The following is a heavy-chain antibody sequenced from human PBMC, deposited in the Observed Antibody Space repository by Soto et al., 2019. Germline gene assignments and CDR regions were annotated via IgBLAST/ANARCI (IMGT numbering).Heavy chain of an antibody. Sequence: TLSLTCAASGGSISSGLSSWSWIRQPPGKGLEWIGYIYHSGSSSYNPSLKSRVTISIDKSKNHFSLNLTSVTAADTAVYYCVREVGDCVGRPTDNWGPGTIVTVST. V-gene: IGHV4-30-2*01. CDR2: IYHSGSS. D-gene: IGHD2-21*02. CDR1: GGSISSGLSS. CDR3: VREVGDCVGRPTDN. J-gene: IGHJ4*02.